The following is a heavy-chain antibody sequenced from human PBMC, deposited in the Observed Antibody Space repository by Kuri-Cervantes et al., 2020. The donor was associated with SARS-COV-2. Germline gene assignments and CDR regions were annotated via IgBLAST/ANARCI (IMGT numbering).Heavy chain of an antibody. V-gene: IGHV3-7*01. CDR1: GFNFSNYW. J-gene: IGHJ4*02. CDR3: ARGYCGGDCYTEDAFDI. Sequence: GESLKISCAASGFNFSNYWMTWVRQAPGKGLEWVAIIKPDGSAKSYVDSVKGRFTISRDNAKNSLYLQMNSLRAEDTAVYYCARGYCGGDCYTEDAFDIWGQGTLVTVSS. D-gene: IGHD2-21*02. CDR2: IKPDGSAK.